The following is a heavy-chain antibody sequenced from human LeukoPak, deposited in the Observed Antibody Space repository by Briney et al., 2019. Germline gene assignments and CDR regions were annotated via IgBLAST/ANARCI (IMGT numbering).Heavy chain of an antibody. Sequence: GGSLRLSCAASGFTFSSYWMSWVRQAPGKGLEWVANIKQDGSKKYYVDSVKGRFTISRDNAKNSLYLQMNSLRGEDTAVYYCARANGAYDDYVSEGMDVWGRGTTVTVSS. V-gene: IGHV3-7*01. J-gene: IGHJ6*02. CDR1: GFTFSSYW. D-gene: IGHD3-16*01. CDR2: IKQDGSKK. CDR3: ARANGAYDDYVSEGMDV.